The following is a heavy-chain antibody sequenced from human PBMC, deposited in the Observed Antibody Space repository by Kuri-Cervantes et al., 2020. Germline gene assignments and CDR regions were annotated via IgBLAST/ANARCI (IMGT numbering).Heavy chain of an antibody. CDR2: IYHSGST. CDR3: ARAGVYYDSSGSDAFDT. J-gene: IGHJ3*02. CDR1: GGSISSGGYS. D-gene: IGHD3-22*01. Sequence: SQTLSLTCAVSGGSISSGGYSWSWIRQPPGKGLEWIGYIYHSGSTYYNPSLKSRVTISVDRSKNQFSLKLSSVTAADTAVYYCARAGVYYDSSGSDAFDTWGQGTMVTVSS. V-gene: IGHV4-30-2*01.